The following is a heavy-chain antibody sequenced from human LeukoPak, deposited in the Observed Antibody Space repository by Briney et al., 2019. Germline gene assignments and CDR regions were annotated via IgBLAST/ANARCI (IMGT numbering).Heavy chain of an antibody. Sequence: ETLSLTCTVSGGSINSYYWGWIRQPAGKGLEWIGRIKSKTDGGTTDYAAPVKGRFTISRDDSKNTLYLQMNSLKTEDTAVYYCTTYDYGDYAPGRMTYYWGQGTLVTVSS. CDR3: TTYDYGDYAPGRMTYY. CDR2: IKSKTDGGTT. J-gene: IGHJ4*02. V-gene: IGHV3-15*01. D-gene: IGHD4-17*01. CDR1: GGSINSYY.